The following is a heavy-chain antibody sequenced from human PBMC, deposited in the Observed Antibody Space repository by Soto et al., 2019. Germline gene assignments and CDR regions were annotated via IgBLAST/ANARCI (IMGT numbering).Heavy chain of an antibody. J-gene: IGHJ4*02. Sequence: GGSLRLSCAASGFTFSSYAMSWVRQAPGKGLEWVSAISGSGGSTYYADSVKGRFTISRDNSKNTLYLQMNSLRDEDMAVYYCARESPEARSGYPYYWGQGTLVTVSS. CDR2: ISGSGGST. CDR3: ARESPEARSGYPYY. CDR1: GFTFSSYA. V-gene: IGHV3-23*01. D-gene: IGHD3-22*01.